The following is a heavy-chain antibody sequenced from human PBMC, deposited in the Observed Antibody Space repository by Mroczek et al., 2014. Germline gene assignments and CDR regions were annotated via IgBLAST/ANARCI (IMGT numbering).Heavy chain of an antibody. CDR1: GGSISSYY. CDR3: AREREAVAGRSDAFDI. V-gene: IGHV4-4*07. Sequence: QVQLVESGPGLVKPSETLSLTCTVSGGSISSYYWSWIRQPAGKGLEWIGRIYTSGSTNYNPSLKSRVTMSVDTSKNQFSLKLSSVTAADTAVYYCAREREAVAGRSDAFDIWGQGTMVTVSS. D-gene: IGHD6-19*01. J-gene: IGHJ3*02. CDR2: IYTSGST.